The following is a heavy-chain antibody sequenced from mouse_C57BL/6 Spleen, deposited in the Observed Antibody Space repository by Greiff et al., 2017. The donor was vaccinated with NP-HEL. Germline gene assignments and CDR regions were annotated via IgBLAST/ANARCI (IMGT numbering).Heavy chain of an antibody. CDR1: GYSITSGYY. V-gene: IGHV3-6*01. Sequence: EVKLMESGPGLVKPSQSLSLTCSVTGYSITSGYYWNWIRQFPGNKLEWMGYISYDGSNNYNPSLKNRISITRDTSKNQFFLKLNSVTTEDTATYYCARYYGSSPYWYFDVWGTGTTVTVSS. J-gene: IGHJ1*03. CDR2: ISYDGSN. CDR3: ARYYGSSPYWYFDV. D-gene: IGHD1-1*01.